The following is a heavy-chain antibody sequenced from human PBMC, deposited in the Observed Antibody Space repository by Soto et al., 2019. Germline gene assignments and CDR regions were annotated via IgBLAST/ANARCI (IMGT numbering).Heavy chain of an antibody. CDR1: GFSFSVSR. D-gene: IGHD6-13*01. Sequence: EVQLVESGGGLVQPGGSMRLSCAASGFSFSVSRMHWVRQASGKGLEWLGRIRSKASNYATTYSESVRGRFIISRDDSQDTMFLQMNSLRTEDTAMYYCAIEAAGFGHWGQGTLVTVSS. J-gene: IGHJ4*02. V-gene: IGHV3-73*01. CDR2: IRSKASNYAT. CDR3: AIEAAGFGH.